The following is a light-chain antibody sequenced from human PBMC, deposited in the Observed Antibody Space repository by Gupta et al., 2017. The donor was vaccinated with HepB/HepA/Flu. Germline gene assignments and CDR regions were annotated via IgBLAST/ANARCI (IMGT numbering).Light chain of an antibody. CDR3: QQRSNWPLT. CDR2: DAS. Sequence: EIVLTQSPATLSLSPRERATPSCRASQSVSSYLAWYQQKPGQAPRLLIYDASNRATGIPARFSGSGSGTEFTLTISSLEPEDFAVYYCQQRSNWPLTFGRGTKVEIK. V-gene: IGKV3-11*01. J-gene: IGKJ4*01. CDR1: QSVSSY.